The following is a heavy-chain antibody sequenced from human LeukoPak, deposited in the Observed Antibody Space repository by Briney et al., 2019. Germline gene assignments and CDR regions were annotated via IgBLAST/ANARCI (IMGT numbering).Heavy chain of an antibody. Sequence: GGSLRLSCAASGFTFSSYAMSWVRQAPGKGLEWVSAISGSGGSTYYADSVKGRFTISRDNSKNTLYLQMNSLRAEDTAVYYCAKILRGYSYGYSVDYWGQGTLVTVSS. CDR2: ISGSGGST. CDR3: AKILRGYSYGYSVDY. V-gene: IGHV3-23*01. CDR1: GFTFSSYA. J-gene: IGHJ4*02. D-gene: IGHD5-18*01.